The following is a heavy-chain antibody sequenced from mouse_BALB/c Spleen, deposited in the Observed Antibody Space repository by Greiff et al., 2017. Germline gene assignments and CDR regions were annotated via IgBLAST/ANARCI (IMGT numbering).Heavy chain of an antibody. CDR2: IWGDGST. Sequence: VMLVESGPGLVAPSQSLSITCTVSGFSLTGYGVNWVRQPPGKGLEWLGMIWGDGSTDYNSALKSRLSISKDNSKSQVFLKMNSLQTDDTARYYCARGGNYRYDWFAYWGQGTLVTVSA. CDR1: GFSLTGYG. J-gene: IGHJ3*01. V-gene: IGHV2-6-7*01. D-gene: IGHD2-14*01. CDR3: ARGGNYRYDWFAY.